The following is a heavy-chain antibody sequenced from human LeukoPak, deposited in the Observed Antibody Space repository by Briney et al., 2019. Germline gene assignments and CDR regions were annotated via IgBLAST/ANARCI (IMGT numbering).Heavy chain of an antibody. CDR3: ARGLMMAVAGRGEFHY. J-gene: IGHJ4*02. D-gene: IGHD6-13*01. CDR1: GGSISSYY. Sequence: SETLSLTCTVSGGSISSYYCSWIRQPPGKGLEWIGYIYYSGSTNYNPSLKSRVTISVDTSKNQFSLKLSSVTAADTAVYYCARGLMMAVAGRGEFHYWGQGTLVTVSS. V-gene: IGHV4-59*01. CDR2: IYYSGST.